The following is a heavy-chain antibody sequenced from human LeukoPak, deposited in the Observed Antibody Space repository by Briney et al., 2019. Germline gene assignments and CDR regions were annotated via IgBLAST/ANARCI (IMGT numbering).Heavy chain of an antibody. CDR2: ISAYNGNT. D-gene: IGHD3-3*01. Sequence: ASVKVSCKASGYTFTSYGISWARQAPGQGLEWMGWISAYNGNTNYAQKLQGRVTMTTDTSTSTAYMELRSLRSDDTAVYYCARGLPDDFWSGYYYGSGSPFDYWGQGTLVTVSS. V-gene: IGHV1-18*01. CDR3: ARGLPDDFWSGYYYGSGSPFDY. J-gene: IGHJ4*02. CDR1: GYTFTSYG.